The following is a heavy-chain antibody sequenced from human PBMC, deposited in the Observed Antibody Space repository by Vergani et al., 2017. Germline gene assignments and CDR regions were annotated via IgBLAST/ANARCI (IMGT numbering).Heavy chain of an antibody. CDR2: ISAYNGNT. J-gene: IGHJ4*02. Sequence: QMQLVQSGAEVKKPGSSVKVSCKASGGTFTSYGLSWVRQAPGEGLEWIGWISAYNGNTNYAQKLQGRVTMTTDTSTSTDYMELRSLRSDDTAVYYSARVRVGATIGLWGQGTLVTVSS. D-gene: IGHD1-26*01. V-gene: IGHV1-18*01. CDR3: ARVRVGATIGL. CDR1: GGTFTSYG.